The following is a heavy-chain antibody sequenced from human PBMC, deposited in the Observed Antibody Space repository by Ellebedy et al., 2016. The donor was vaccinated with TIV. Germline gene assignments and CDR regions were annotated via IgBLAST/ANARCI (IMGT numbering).Heavy chain of an antibody. V-gene: IGHV4-4*07. Sequence: SETLSLTXTVSGGSISSYYWSWIRQPAGKGLEWIGRIYTSGSTNYNPSLKSRVTISVDTSKNQFSLKLSSVTAADTAVYYCARRTGGYYYYYMDVWGKGTTVTVSS. J-gene: IGHJ6*03. CDR3: ARRTGGYYYYYMDV. D-gene: IGHD2-15*01. CDR1: GGSISSYY. CDR2: IYTSGST.